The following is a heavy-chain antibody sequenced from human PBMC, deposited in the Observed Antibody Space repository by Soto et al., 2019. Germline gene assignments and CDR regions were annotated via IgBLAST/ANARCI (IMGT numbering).Heavy chain of an antibody. CDR1: GYSFTSYW. V-gene: IGHV5-51*01. J-gene: IGHJ6*03. Sequence: PGESLKISCKGSGYSFTSYWIGWVRQMPGKGLEWMGIIYPGDSDTRYSPSFQGQVTISADKSISTAYLQWSSLKASDTAMYYCASPAMSASYYTDVWGQGTTVTVSS. CDR2: IYPGDSDT. CDR3: ASPAMSASYYTDV. D-gene: IGHD3-3*01.